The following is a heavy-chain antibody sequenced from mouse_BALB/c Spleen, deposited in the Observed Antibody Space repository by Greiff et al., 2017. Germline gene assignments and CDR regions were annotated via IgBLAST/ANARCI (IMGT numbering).Heavy chain of an antibody. Sequence: QVQLQQSGPGLVAPSQSLSITCTVSGFSLTSYGVHWVRQPPGKGLEWLGVIWAGGSTNYNSALMSRLSISKDNSKSQVFLKMNSLQTDDTAMYYCARGGEHHSGYFDVWGAGTTVTVSS. J-gene: IGHJ1*01. CDR3: ARGGEHHSGYFDV. CDR2: IWAGGST. CDR1: GFSLTSYG. D-gene: IGHD3-1*01. V-gene: IGHV2-9*02.